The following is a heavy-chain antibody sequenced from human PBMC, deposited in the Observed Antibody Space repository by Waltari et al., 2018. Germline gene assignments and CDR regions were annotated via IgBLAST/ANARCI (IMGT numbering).Heavy chain of an antibody. CDR1: GFTFTNYG. V-gene: IGHV3-23*01. CDR2: ITGGGGST. D-gene: IGHD6-13*01. Sequence: EVQLLESGGGLVQPGGSLRLSCAASGFTFTNYGMGWVRRAPGKGLERGSAITGGGGSTYSADSVKGRFTISRDNSKNTLYLQMNSLRAEDTAVYYCARQAAPGTDSWGQGTLVTVSS. CDR3: ARQAAPGTDS. J-gene: IGHJ4*02.